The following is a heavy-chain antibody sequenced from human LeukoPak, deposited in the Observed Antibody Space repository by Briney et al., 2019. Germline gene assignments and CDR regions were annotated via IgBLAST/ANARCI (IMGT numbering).Heavy chain of an antibody. J-gene: IGHJ6*02. CDR1: GFTISDYY. CDR2: ISSSGNTI. V-gene: IGHV3-11*01. Sequence: GGSLRLSCAASGFTISDYYMNWLRQAPGKGLEWVSYISSSGNTIYYADSVKGRFTISRDNPKNSLYLQMNSLRAEDTAVYYCARRGKVNYYGMDVWGQGTTVTVSS. D-gene: IGHD3-10*01. CDR3: ARRGKVNYYGMDV.